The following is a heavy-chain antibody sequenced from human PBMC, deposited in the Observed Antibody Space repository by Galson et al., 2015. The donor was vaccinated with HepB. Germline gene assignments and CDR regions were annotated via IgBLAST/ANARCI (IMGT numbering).Heavy chain of an antibody. V-gene: IGHV3-30*03. J-gene: IGHJ4*02. CDR1: GFNFNHYG. Sequence: SLRLSCAASGFNFNHYGMHWVRQAPGKGLEWVALISYDGENEWYADSVKGRFTISRDNSKSALFLQMNSLRSEDTAMYYCAREGDTTVMFHFARWGQGTVVTVSS. D-gene: IGHD2/OR15-2a*01. CDR3: AREGDTTVMFHFAR. CDR2: ISYDGENE.